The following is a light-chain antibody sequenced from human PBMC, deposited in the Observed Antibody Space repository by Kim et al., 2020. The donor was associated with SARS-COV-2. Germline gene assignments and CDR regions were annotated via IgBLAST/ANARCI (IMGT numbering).Light chain of an antibody. Sequence: GRSVTISCTGTSSYVGGYNYVSWYQQHPGKAPKLMIYEVSKRPSGVPDRCSGSKSGNTASLTVSGLQAEDEADYYCTSFAGSNIFVFGTGTKVTVL. CDR3: TSFAGSNIFV. CDR1: SSYVGGYNY. J-gene: IGLJ1*01. CDR2: EVS. V-gene: IGLV2-8*01.